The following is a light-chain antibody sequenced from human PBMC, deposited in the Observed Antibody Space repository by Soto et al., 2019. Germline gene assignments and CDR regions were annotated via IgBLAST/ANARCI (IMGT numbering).Light chain of an antibody. CDR1: QDIAGY. V-gene: IGKV1-9*01. Sequence: DIQVTQSPSSLSASVGDRVTITCRASQDIAGYLAWYQHKPGKAPKLLIYAASTLQSGVPSRFSGSGSGTDFTLTISSLQPEDFATYYCQQLNSYPLTFGGGTKVDI. CDR3: QQLNSYPLT. CDR2: AAS. J-gene: IGKJ4*01.